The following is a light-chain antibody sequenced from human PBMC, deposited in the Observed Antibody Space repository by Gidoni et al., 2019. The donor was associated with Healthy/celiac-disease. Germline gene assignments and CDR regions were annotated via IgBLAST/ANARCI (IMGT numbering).Light chain of an antibody. CDR1: QSISSW. CDR2: DVS. J-gene: IGKJ1*01. CDR3: QQYNSYSET. V-gene: IGKV1-5*01. Sequence: DIQMTQSPSTLSASVGDRVTITCRASQSISSWLAWYQQKPGKAPKLLIYDVSSLESGVPSRFSGSGSGTEFILTISSLQPDDFATYYCQQYNSYSETFGQGTKVEIK.